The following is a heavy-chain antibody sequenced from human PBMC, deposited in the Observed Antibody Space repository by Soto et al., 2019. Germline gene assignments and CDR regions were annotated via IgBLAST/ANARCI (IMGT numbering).Heavy chain of an antibody. V-gene: IGHV3-73*01. CDR2: IRSKANSYAT. CDR1: GFTFSGSA. Sequence: GGSLRLSCAASGFTFSGSAMHWVRQASGKGLEWVGRIRSKANSYATAYAASVKGRFTISRDDSKNTAYLQMNSLRAEDTAVYYCARGPAAAGWGYFDYWGQGTLVTVSS. D-gene: IGHD6-13*01. J-gene: IGHJ4*02. CDR3: ARGPAAAGWGYFDY.